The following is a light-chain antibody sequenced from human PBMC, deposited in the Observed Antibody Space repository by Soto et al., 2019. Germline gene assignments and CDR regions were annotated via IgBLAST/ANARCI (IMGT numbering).Light chain of an antibody. V-gene: IGKV1-5*03. CDR1: QSISIW. Sequence: DIQMTQSPSTLSASVGDTVTITCRASQSISIWLAWYQQKPGKAPKLLIYKASSLQSGVPSRFSGIGSGTEFTLTISSLQPDDFATYYCQQYNFYSRTFGQGTKVEIK. CDR2: KAS. CDR3: QQYNFYSRT. J-gene: IGKJ1*01.